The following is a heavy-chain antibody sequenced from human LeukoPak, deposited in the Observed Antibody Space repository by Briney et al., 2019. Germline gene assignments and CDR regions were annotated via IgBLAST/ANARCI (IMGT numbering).Heavy chain of an antibody. D-gene: IGHD6-19*01. CDR1: GFTFSDYY. CDR2: ISSSGSTI. Sequence: PGGSLRLSCAASGFTFSDYYMSWIRQAPGKGLEWVSYISSSGSTIYYADSVKGRFTISRDNSKNTLYLQMNSLRAEDTAVYYCARDGLPLAVAGPTHYYYYYYMDVWGKGTTVTVSS. V-gene: IGHV3-11*04. J-gene: IGHJ6*03. CDR3: ARDGLPLAVAGPTHYYYYYYMDV.